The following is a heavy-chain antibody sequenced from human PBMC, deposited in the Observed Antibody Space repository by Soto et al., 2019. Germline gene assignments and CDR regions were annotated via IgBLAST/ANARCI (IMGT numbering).Heavy chain of an antibody. CDR3: ARGYRTDHYYYGMDV. Sequence: PSETLSLTGTLSGGSHSSGDYYWSWVRQPPGKGLEWIGYIYYSGSTYYNSSLKSRVTISVDTSKNQFSLKLSSVTAADTAVYYCARGYRTDHYYYGMDVWGQGTTVTVSS. CDR2: IYYSGST. V-gene: IGHV4-30-4*01. J-gene: IGHJ6*02. D-gene: IGHD1-26*01. CDR1: GGSHSSGDYY.